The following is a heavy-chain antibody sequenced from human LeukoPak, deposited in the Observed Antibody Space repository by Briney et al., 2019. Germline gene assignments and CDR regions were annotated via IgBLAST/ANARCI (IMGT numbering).Heavy chain of an antibody. V-gene: IGHV1-18*01. D-gene: IGHD5-24*01. J-gene: IGHJ1*01. Sequence: GASVKVSCKASGYTFTSDGITWVRQAPGQGLEWMGWISLYDVNTNYAQKFQGRVTMTTDSSTNTAYMELRCLRSDDTAIYYCAGDVEKSTRGLNHWGQGTLVTVSS. CDR1: GYTFTSDG. CDR2: ISLYDVNT. CDR3: AGDVEKSTRGLNH.